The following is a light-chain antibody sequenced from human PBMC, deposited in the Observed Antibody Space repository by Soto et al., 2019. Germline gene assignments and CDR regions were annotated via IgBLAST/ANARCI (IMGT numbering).Light chain of an antibody. Sequence: AIQLTQSLSSLSASVGDRVSITCRARQDIKTYLAWYQQKQGKAPKLLISDTFTLQSGVPSRFNGSGSGTDFTLTIRRLQTEDFATYYCQHLNNYPPCTFGPGTKVDLE. CDR2: DTF. CDR1: QDIKTY. J-gene: IGKJ3*01. V-gene: IGKV1D-13*01. CDR3: QHLNNYPPCT.